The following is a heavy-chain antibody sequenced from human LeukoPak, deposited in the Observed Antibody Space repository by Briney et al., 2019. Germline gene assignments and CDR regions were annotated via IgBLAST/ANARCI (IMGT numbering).Heavy chain of an antibody. V-gene: IGHV1-2*02. Sequence: ASVNVSCKASRNTFGGYFIHWVRQAPGQGLEWMGWINPNSGDTKYAQTFQARVTMTRGTSINTAYMEVTGLGSEDTAVYYCARGSALAGARHPFDYWGQGTLVTVSS. CDR3: ARGSALAGARHPFDY. CDR2: INPNSGDT. CDR1: RNTFGGYF. J-gene: IGHJ4*02. D-gene: IGHD3-10*01.